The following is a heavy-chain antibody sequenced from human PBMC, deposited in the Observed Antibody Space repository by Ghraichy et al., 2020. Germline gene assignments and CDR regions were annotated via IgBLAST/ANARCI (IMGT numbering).Heavy chain of an antibody. CDR2: IYYSGST. V-gene: IGHV4-59*01. J-gene: IGHJ4*02. CDR1: GGSISSYY. D-gene: IGHD3-3*01. Sequence: SETLSLTCTVSGGSISSYYWSWIRQPPGKGLEWIGYIYYSGSTNYNPSLKSRVTISVDTSKNQFSLKLSSVTAADTAVYYCARGGLKDFWSGLSFEDYFDYWGQGTLVTVSS. CDR3: ARGGLKDFWSGLSFEDYFDY.